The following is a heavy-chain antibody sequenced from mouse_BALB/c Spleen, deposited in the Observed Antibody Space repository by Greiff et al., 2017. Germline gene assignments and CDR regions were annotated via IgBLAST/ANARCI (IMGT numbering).Heavy chain of an antibody. CDR2: INPYNGDT. CDR1: GYSFTGYF. V-gene: IGHV1-20*02. J-gene: IGHJ2*01. D-gene: IGHD2-14*01. CDR3: ARGYRYDGYYFDY. Sequence: DVKLQESGPELVKPGASVKISCKASGYSFTGYFMNWVMQSHGKSLEWIGRINPYNGDTFYNQKFKGKATLTVDKSSSTAHMELRSLASEDSAVYYCARGYRYDGYYFDYWGQGTTLTVSS.